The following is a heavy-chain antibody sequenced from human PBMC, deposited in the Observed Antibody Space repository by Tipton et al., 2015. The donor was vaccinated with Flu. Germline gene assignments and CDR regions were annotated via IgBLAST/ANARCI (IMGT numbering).Heavy chain of an antibody. D-gene: IGHD3-22*01. CDR1: GFSFSTYG. J-gene: IGHJ4*02. V-gene: IGHV3-30*18. CDR3: AKGPRDYDDSSGSF. Sequence: QLVQSGGGVVQPGRSLRLSCAASGFSFSTYGMHWVRQAPGKGLEWVAVISYDGSNKYYADSVKGRFTISRDKSKNTLYLQMNSLRAEDTAVYYCAKGPRDYDDSSGSFWGQGTLVTVSS. CDR2: ISYDGSNK.